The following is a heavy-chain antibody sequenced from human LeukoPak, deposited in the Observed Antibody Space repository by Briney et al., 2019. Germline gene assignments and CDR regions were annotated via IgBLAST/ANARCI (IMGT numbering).Heavy chain of an antibody. J-gene: IGHJ4*02. CDR1: GFIFSPYA. CDR3: AKGPDYKFDY. V-gene: IGHV3-23*01. Sequence: GGSLRLSCAASGFIFSPYAMSWVRQAPGKGLEWVAGIAGGDDRFYADSVKGRFSISRDNSENTLYLQMNSLRAEDTALYYCAKGPDYKFDYWGQGTLVTVSS. CDR2: IAGGDDR. D-gene: IGHD4-11*01.